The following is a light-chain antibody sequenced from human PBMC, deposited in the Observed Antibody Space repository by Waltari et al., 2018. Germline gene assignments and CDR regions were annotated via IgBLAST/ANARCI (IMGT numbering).Light chain of an antibody. CDR2: EDN. CDR1: SGSIASNY. J-gene: IGLJ3*02. CDR3: QSYDSSNKV. Sequence: NFMLTQPHSVSESPGKTVTISCPRSSGSIASNYVQWSQQRPGSAPTSVIYEDNQRPSGVPYRFSGSIDSSSNSASLTISGLKTEDEADYYCQSYDSSNKVFGGGTKLTVL. V-gene: IGLV6-57*03.